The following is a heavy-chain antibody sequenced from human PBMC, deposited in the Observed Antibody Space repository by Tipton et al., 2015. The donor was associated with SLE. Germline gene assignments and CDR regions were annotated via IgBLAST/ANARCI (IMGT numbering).Heavy chain of an antibody. Sequence: QLVQSGAEVKKPGASMKVSCKASGYKFISYYIHWVRQAPGQGLEWVGRINPINGDTDHAQKFQDRITLTRDTAITTASMELSRLRSDDTAVYYCARTPNFLGSDSFYGGSDFWGQGTPVTVSS. CDR1: GYKFISYY. V-gene: IGHV1-2*06. CDR3: ARTPNFLGSDSFYGGSDF. CDR2: INPINGDT. D-gene: IGHD3-22*01. J-gene: IGHJ4*02.